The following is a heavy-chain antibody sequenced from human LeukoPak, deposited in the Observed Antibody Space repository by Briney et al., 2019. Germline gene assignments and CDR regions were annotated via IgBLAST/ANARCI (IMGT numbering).Heavy chain of an antibody. J-gene: IGHJ1*01. V-gene: IGHV3-30*18. CDR2: ISYDGSNK. CDR3: AKDRCGGDCWYFQH. Sequence: SGRSLRLSCAASGFTFSSYGMHWVRQAPGKGLEWVAVISYDGSNKYYADSVKGRFTISRDNSQNTLYLQMNSLRAEDTAVYYCAKDRCGGDCWYFQHWGQGTLVTVSS. CDR1: GFTFSSYG. D-gene: IGHD2-21*02.